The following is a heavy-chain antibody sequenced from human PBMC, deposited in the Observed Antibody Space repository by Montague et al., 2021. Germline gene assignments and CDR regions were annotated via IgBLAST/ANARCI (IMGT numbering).Heavy chain of an antibody. D-gene: IGHD2-21*02. V-gene: IGHV3-9*01. Sequence: SLRLSCAASGFTFEDYAMHWVRQAPGKGLEWVSGISWDSGSISYADSVKGRFTISRDNAKNSLYLQMDSLRAEDTALYYCARVCDRRYYYYGMDVWGQGTAVTVSS. CDR1: GFTFEDYA. CDR3: ARVCDRRYYYYGMDV. CDR2: ISWDSGSI. J-gene: IGHJ6*02.